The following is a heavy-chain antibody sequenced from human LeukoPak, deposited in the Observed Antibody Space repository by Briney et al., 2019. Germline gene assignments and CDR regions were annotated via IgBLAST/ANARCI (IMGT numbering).Heavy chain of an antibody. V-gene: IGHV1-46*01. CDR3: ARTYYDFWSGESNWFDP. D-gene: IGHD3-3*01. Sequence: ASVKVSCKASGYTFTSYYIHWVRQAPGPGLEWMGRINPSGGSTSYAQKFQGRVTLTRDTSTSTVYTELSSLRSEDTAVYYCARTYYDFWSGESNWFDPWGQGTLVTVSS. CDR2: INPSGGST. J-gene: IGHJ5*02. CDR1: GYTFTSYY.